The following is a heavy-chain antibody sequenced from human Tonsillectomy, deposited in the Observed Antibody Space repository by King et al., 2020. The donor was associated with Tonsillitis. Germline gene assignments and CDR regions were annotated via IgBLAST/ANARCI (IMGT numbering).Heavy chain of an antibody. D-gene: IGHD2-2*01. CDR3: AKALDNIVVVSAAPLYY. CDR1: GYSFTDYF. Sequence: VQLVESGAEVKTPGASVKVSCKASGYSFTDYFMHRVRQAPGQGLEWMGWINPNSGGTKYAQKFQGRVTMTRDASISTYYMELSRLKSDDSAVYYCAKALDNIVVVSAAPLYYWGQGTQVTVSS. CDR2: INPNSGGT. V-gene: IGHV1-2*02. J-gene: IGHJ4*02.